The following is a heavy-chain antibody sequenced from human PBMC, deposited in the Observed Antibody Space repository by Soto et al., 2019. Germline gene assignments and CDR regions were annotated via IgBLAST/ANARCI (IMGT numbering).Heavy chain of an antibody. CDR1: GFSFTTYA. J-gene: IGHJ4*02. D-gene: IGHD3-10*01. CDR2: LGGNSRSA. Sequence: EVQLLESGGDFVHPGGSARLSCAASGFSFTTYAFDWVRQTPGRGLEWVAGLGGNSRSAYYADSVEGRFTISRDNSRNTVFLQMNTLRVEDSVTYYCKSHYYGSGTYPHFWGQGTLVTVAP. V-gene: IGHV3-23*01. CDR3: KSHYYGSGTYPHF.